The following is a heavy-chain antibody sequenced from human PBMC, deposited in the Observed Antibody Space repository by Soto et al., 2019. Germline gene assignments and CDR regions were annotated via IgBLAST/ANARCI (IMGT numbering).Heavy chain of an antibody. Sequence: GDSVNVSCKASGYTSTSYAMHWVRQAPGQRLEWMGWINAGNGNTKYSQKFQGRVTITRDTSASTAYMELSSLRSEDTAVYYCGTFAPLNHFDFWGQGTLGTVSS. CDR2: INAGNGNT. CDR3: GTFAPLNHFDF. D-gene: IGHD3-9*01. J-gene: IGHJ4*02. V-gene: IGHV1-3*01. CDR1: GYTSTSYA.